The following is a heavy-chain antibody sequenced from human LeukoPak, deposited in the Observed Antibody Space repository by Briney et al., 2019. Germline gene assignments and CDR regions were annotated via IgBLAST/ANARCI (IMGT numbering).Heavy chain of an antibody. CDR1: GYTFTSYY. V-gene: IGHV1-46*01. D-gene: IGHD2-15*01. Sequence: GASVKVSCKASGYTFTSYYMHWVRQAPGQGLEWMGMINPSGGSTSYAQKFQGRVTMTRDTSTSTVYMELSSLRSEDTAVYYCARDHRVVVAATRPPGFLYGMDVWGQGTTVIVSS. J-gene: IGHJ6*02. CDR3: ARDHRVVVAATRPPGFLYGMDV. CDR2: INPSGGST.